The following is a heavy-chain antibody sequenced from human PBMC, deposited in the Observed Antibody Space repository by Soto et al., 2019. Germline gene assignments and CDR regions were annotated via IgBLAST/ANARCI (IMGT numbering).Heavy chain of an antibody. CDR3: ARETGSVVITSPFDY. V-gene: IGHV1-46*01. Sequence: GASVKVSCKASGYTFTSYYMHWVRQAPGQGPEWMGIINPSGGSTSYAQKFQGRVTMTRDTSTSTVYMELSSLRSEDTAVYYCARETGSVVITSPFDYWGQGTLVTVSS. D-gene: IGHD3-22*01. CDR2: INPSGGST. CDR1: GYTFTSYY. J-gene: IGHJ4*02.